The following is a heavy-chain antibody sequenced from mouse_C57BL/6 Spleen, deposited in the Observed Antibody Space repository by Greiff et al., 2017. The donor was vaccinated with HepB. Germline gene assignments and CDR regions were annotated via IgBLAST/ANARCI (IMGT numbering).Heavy chain of an antibody. CDR1: GYAFSSYW. V-gene: IGHV1-80*01. CDR3: ARYYYGYHWYFDV. J-gene: IGHJ1*03. D-gene: IGHD2-2*01. CDR2: IYPGDGDT. Sequence: VQLQQSGAELVKPGASVKISCKASGYAFSSYWMNWVKQRPGKGLEWIGQIYPGDGDTNYNGKFKGKATLTADKSSSTAYMQLSSLTSEDSAVYFCARYYYGYHWYFDVWGTGTTVTVSS.